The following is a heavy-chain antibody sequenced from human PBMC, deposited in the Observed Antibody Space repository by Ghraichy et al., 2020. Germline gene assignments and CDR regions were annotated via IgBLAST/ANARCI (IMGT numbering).Heavy chain of an antibody. CDR3: ARWRVEYYIDS. J-gene: IGHJ4*02. D-gene: IGHD2/OR15-2a*01. Sequence: ASVKVSCKASEFAFSDYFIHWVRQAPGQGLEWVGWINPKSGATNYAQTFQGRVTMTSDTSLSTAYMELSSLIFDDPAVYYCARWRVEYYIDSWGQGTLVTVSS. CDR2: INPKSGAT. CDR1: EFAFSDYF. V-gene: IGHV1-2*02.